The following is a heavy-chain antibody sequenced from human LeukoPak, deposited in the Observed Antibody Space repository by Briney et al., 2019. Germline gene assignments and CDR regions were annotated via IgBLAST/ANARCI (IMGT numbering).Heavy chain of an antibody. Sequence: GGSLRLSCAASGFTFSSYWMSWVRQAPGKGLEWVSAISGSGGSTYYADSVKGRFTISRDNSKNTLYLQMNSLRAEDTAVYYCAKDHDYSNLYYFDYWGQGTLVTVSS. J-gene: IGHJ4*02. CDR3: AKDHDYSNLYYFDY. V-gene: IGHV3-23*01. D-gene: IGHD4-11*01. CDR2: ISGSGGST. CDR1: GFTFSSYW.